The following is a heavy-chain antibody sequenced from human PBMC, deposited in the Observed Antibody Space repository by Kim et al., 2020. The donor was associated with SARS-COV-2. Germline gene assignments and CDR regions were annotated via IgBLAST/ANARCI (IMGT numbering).Heavy chain of an antibody. J-gene: IGHJ6*02. D-gene: IGHD6-19*01. Sequence: GESLKISCKGSGYSFTSYWIGWVRQMPGKGLEWMGIIYPGDSDTRYSPSFQGQVTISADKSISTAYLQWSSLKASDTAMYYCARRSSGWYYYYYGMDVWGQGTTVTVSS. V-gene: IGHV5-51*01. CDR3: ARRSSGWYYYYYGMDV. CDR2: IYPGDSDT. CDR1: GYSFTSYW.